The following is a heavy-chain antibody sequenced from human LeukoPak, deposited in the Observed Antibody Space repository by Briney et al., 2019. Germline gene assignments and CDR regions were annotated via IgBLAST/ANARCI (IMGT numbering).Heavy chain of an antibody. V-gene: IGHV4-4*07. CDR2: IYTSGST. J-gene: IGHJ5*02. Sequence: SETLSLTCTLSSGSLSSSYWSWIRQPAGKGLEWIGRIYTSGSTNYNPSLKSRVTISVDTSKNQFSLKLSSVTAADTAVYYCARGIPHDSSGSEGSDWFDPWGQGTLVTVSS. D-gene: IGHD3-22*01. CDR3: ARGIPHDSSGSEGSDWFDP. CDR1: SGSLSSSY.